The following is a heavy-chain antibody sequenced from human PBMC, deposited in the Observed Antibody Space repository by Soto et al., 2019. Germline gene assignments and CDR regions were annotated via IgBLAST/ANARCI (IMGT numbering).Heavy chain of an antibody. V-gene: IGHV3-33*01. J-gene: IGHJ6*02. CDR1: GFTFSSYG. D-gene: IGHD3-9*01. CDR2: IWYDGSNK. CDR3: AREIIPYYDILTGYLYGMDV. Sequence: GGSLRLSCAASGFTFSSYGMHWVRQAPGKGLEWVAVIWYDGSNKYYADSVKGRFTISRDNSKNTLYLQMNSLRAEDTAVYYCAREIIPYYDILTGYLYGMDVWGQGTTVTVSS.